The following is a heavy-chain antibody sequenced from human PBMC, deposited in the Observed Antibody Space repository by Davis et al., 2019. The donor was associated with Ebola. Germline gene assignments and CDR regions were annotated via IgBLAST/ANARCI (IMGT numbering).Heavy chain of an antibody. Sequence: PGGSLRLSCAASEFTFSSYTMGWVRQAPGKGLEWVSGISSSGGSTYYADSVKGRFTISRDNSKNTLYLQMNSLRAEGTAVYYCARGIYCSSTTCYFDNWGLGTLVTVSS. J-gene: IGHJ4*02. CDR1: EFTFSSYT. D-gene: IGHD2-2*01. V-gene: IGHV3-23*01. CDR3: ARGIYCSSTTCYFDN. CDR2: ISSSGGST.